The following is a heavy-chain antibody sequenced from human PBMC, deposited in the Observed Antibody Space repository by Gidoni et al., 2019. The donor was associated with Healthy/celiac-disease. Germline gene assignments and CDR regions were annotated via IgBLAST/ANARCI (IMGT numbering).Heavy chain of an antibody. V-gene: IGHV3-33*01. D-gene: IGHD6-13*01. J-gene: IGHJ6*02. CDR3: ARGPYSSSWYVGYYYGMDV. CDR1: GFTFSSYG. Sequence: QVQLVESGGGVVQPGRSLRLSCAAAGFTFSSYGLPWVRQAPGKGLEWVAVIWYDGSNKYYADSVKGRFTISRDNSKNTLYLQMNSLRAEDTAVYYCARGPYSSSWYVGYYYGMDVWGQGTTVTVSS. CDR2: IWYDGSNK.